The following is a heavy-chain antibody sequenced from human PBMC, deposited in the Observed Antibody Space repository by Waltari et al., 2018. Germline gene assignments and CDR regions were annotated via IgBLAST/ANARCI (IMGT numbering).Heavy chain of an antibody. V-gene: IGHV3-49*05. CDR2: IRSKAYGGTT. D-gene: IGHD3-22*01. J-gene: IGHJ4*02. CDR3: TRGGDSSGYYYY. CDR1: GFTFGDYA. Sequence: EVQLVESGGGLVKQGRSLRLSCTASGFTFGDYAMSWFRQAPGKGLEWVGFIRSKAYGGTTEYAASVKGRFTISRDDSKSIAYLQMNSLKTEDTAVYYCTRGGDSSGYYYYWGQGTLVTVSS.